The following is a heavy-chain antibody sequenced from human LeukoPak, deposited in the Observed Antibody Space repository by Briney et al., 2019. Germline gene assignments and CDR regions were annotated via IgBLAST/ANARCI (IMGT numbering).Heavy chain of an antibody. CDR1: AFRFSSYG. CDR2: IRSDSSNQ. CDR3: ARGRSDY. V-gene: IGHV3-30*02. J-gene: IGHJ4*02. Sequence: GGSLRLSCAASAFRFSSYGMHWVRQAPGKGPEWVAFIRSDSSNQYYADSVKGRFTISRDNSKNTLYLQMNSLRAEDTAVYYCARGRSDYWGQGTLVTVSS.